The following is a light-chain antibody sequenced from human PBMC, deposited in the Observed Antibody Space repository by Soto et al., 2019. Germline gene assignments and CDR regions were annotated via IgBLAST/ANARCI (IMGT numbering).Light chain of an antibody. J-gene: IGLJ3*02. CDR3: AAWDDSLNGWV. CDR2: NNN. CDR1: SSNVGSYT. Sequence: QSVLTQSPSASGTPGQRVTISCSGSSSNVGSYTVNWYRQLPGTAPKLLIYNNNQRPSGVPDRFSGSKSGTSASLAISGLQSEDEADYSCAAWDDSLNGWVFGGGTKLTVL. V-gene: IGLV1-44*01.